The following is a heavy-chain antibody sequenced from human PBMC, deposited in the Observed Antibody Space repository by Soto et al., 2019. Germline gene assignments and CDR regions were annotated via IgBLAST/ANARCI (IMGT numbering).Heavy chain of an antibody. V-gene: IGHV3-33*01. CDR1: GFTLSNYA. CDR2: IWYDGSYK. Sequence: QVQLVESGGGVVQPGRSLRLSCAASGFTLSNYAMHWVRQAPGKGLEWVAVIWYDGSYKYYADSVKGRFTISRDSSKNTRYLQVNSLRADDTAMYYCARKGSGWTFDYWGQGTLVTVSS. D-gene: IGHD6-19*01. CDR3: ARKGSGWTFDY. J-gene: IGHJ4*02.